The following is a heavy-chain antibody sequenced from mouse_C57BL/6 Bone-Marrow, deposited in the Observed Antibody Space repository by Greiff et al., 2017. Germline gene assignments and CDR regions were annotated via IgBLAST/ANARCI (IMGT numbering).Heavy chain of an antibody. CDR3: TPSSYDFDY. V-gene: IGHV1-15*01. CDR1: GYTFTDYE. Sequence: VKLMESGAELVRPGASVTLSCKASGYTFTDYEMHWVKQTPVHGLEWIGAIDPETGGTAYNQKFKGKAILTADKSSSTAYMELRSLTSEDSAVYYCTPSSYDFDYWGQGTTLTVSS. D-gene: IGHD1-1*01. CDR2: IDPETGGT. J-gene: IGHJ2*01.